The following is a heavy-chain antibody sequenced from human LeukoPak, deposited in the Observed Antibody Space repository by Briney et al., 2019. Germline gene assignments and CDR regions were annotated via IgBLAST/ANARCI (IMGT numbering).Heavy chain of an antibody. CDR1: GGSISSYY. CDR3: ARHGTADAYCYCYYLDV. CDR2: ISNSGST. V-gene: IGHV4-59*08. J-gene: IGHJ6*03. Sequence: PAETLTLTCTVSGGSISSYYWSWIRQPPGKGLEWVGHISNSGSTNYNPSLESRVTISVDTSKNQFSLKQSSVTAADAAVYYCARHGTADAYCYCYYLDVWGKGTTVAVSS.